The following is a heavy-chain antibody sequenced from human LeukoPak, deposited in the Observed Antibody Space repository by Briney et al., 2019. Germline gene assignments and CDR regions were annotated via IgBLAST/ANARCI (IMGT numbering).Heavy chain of an antibody. CDR3: ARDRGRYSYDPDYYFDY. V-gene: IGHV3-30*03. CDR1: VFTFSSYW. Sequence: GGSLRLSCAASVFTFSSYWMSWVRQAPGKGLEWVAVISYDGSNKYYADSVKGRFTISRDNSKNTLYLQMNSLRAEDTAVYYCARDRGRYSYDPDYYFDYWGQGTLVTVSS. CDR2: ISYDGSNK. J-gene: IGHJ4*02. D-gene: IGHD5-18*01.